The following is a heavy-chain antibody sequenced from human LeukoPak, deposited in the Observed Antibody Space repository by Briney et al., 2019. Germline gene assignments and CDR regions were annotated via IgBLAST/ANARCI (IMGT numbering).Heavy chain of an antibody. CDR1: GFTFNNYA. J-gene: IGHJ4*02. CDR3: AKSDDPSNRSDYYRYFDY. CDR2: LSGSGGDT. Sequence: GSLRLSCAASGFTFNNYAMTWVRQAPGKGLEWVSGLSGSGGDTYYADSVRGRFTISRDNSKNTLYLQMNSLRADDTAVYYCAKSDDPSNRSDYYRYFDYWGQGTLVTVSS. V-gene: IGHV3-23*01. D-gene: IGHD3-3*01.